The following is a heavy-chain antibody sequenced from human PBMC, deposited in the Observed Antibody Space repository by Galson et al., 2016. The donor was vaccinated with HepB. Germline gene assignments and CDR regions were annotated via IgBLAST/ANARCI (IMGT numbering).Heavy chain of an antibody. D-gene: IGHD6-13*01. V-gene: IGHV5-51*01. CDR2: IYPGDSDT. J-gene: IGHJ4*02. CDR1: GYSFTTYW. CDR3: ARHGRGPYSNGWYDF. Sequence: QSGAEVKKPGESLKISCKGSGYSFTTYWSGWVRQMPGKGLEWIGIIYPGDSDTRYSPSFQGQVTISADKSITTAYLQLSSLKASDTAMYYCARHGRGPYSNGWYDFWGQGSLVSVSS.